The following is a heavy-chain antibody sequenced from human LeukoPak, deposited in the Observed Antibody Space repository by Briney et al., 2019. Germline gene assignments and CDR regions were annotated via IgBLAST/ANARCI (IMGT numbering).Heavy chain of an antibody. V-gene: IGHV4-59*01. CDR3: ASRTYYGSGPDY. D-gene: IGHD3-10*01. Sequence: PSETLSLTCSVSGGSMSSYYWSWIRQPPGTGLEWIGYLHYSGSTNYNPSLKSRVAISVDTSKNHFSLKLSSVTAADTAVYYCASRTYYGSGPDYWGQGTLVTVSS. J-gene: IGHJ4*02. CDR2: LHYSGST. CDR1: GGSMSSYY.